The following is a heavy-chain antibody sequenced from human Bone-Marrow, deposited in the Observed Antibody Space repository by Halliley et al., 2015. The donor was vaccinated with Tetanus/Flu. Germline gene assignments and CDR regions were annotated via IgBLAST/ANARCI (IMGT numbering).Heavy chain of an antibody. CDR2: IGVPYDT. J-gene: IGHJ4*02. V-gene: IGHV3-53*01. D-gene: IGHD2-8*02. CDR3: ASLSLQCTAASCG. Sequence: EWLSSIGVPYDTYYANSVKGRFTISRDDSKDTVSLQMNSLRAEDTAVYYCASLSLQCTAASCGWGQGTLVTVSS.